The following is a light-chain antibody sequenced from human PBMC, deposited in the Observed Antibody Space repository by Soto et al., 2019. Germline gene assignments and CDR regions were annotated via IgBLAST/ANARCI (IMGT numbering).Light chain of an antibody. Sequence: QSALTQPPSASGSPGQSVTISCTGTSSDVGGYHYVSWYQQHPGKAPKLMIHEVTKRPSGVPDRFSGSKSGNTASLTISGLQAEDEAEYYCSSYTNINTRACVFGTGTKLTVL. J-gene: IGLJ1*01. CDR3: SSYTNINTRACV. CDR2: EVT. CDR1: SSDVGGYHY. V-gene: IGLV2-8*01.